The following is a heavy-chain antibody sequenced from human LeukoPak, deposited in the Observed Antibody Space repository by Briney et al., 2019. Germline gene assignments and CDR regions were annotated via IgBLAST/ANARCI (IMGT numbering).Heavy chain of an antibody. CDR1: GFTFSDYY. J-gene: IGHJ4*02. D-gene: IGHD1-26*01. V-gene: IGHV3-11*01. CDR3: AKDQGGSYAFDY. Sequence: PGGSLRLSCAASGFTFSDYYMSWIRQAPGKGLEWVSYISSSGSTIYYADSVKGRCTISRDNAKNSLYLQMTSLRDEDTAVYYCAKDQGGSYAFDYWGQGTLVTVSS. CDR2: ISSSGSTI.